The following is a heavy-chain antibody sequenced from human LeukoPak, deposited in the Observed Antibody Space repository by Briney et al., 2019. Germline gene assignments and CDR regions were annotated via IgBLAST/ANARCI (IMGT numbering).Heavy chain of an antibody. CDR3: AKRDTSGSYYFDY. J-gene: IGHJ4*02. D-gene: IGHD3-22*01. CDR1: GGSFSGYY. CDR2: ITSSGSNT. Sequence: ETLSLTCAVYGGSFSGYYWSWVRQAPGKGLEWVSAITSSGSNTYFADSVKGRFTISRDNSKNTLYLQMNSLRAEDTAVYLCAKRDTSGSYYFDYWGQGTLVTVSS. V-gene: IGHV3-23*01.